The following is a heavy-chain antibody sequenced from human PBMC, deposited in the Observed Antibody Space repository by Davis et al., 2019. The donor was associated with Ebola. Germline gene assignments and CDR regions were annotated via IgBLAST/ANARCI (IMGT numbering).Heavy chain of an antibody. CDR3: ARGWLRTYFDY. Sequence: HSQTLSLTCDISGDSVSINSAGWNWIRQSPSRGLEWLGRTYYTSKWYNDYAISVKSRITINPDTSKNQFSLQLNSVTPEDTAVYFCARGWLRTYFDYWGQGTLVTVSS. CDR2: TYYTSKWYN. CDR1: GDSVSINSAG. J-gene: IGHJ4*02. V-gene: IGHV6-1*01. D-gene: IGHD5-12*01.